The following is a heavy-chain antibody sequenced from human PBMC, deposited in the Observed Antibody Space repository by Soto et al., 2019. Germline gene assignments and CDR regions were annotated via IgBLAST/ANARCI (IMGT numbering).Heavy chain of an antibody. CDR2: IYYSGST. J-gene: IGHJ4*02. CDR3: ASGLDFDY. D-gene: IGHD3-16*01. Sequence: SETLSLTCTVSGGSASSGSYYWSWIRQPPGKGLEWIGYIYYSGSTNYNPSLKSRVTISVDTSKNQFSLKLSSVTAADTAVYYCASGLDFDYWGQGTLVTVSS. CDR1: GGSASSGSYY. V-gene: IGHV4-61*01.